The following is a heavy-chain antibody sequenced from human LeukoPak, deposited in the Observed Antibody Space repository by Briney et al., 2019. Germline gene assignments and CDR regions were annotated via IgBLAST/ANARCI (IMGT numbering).Heavy chain of an antibody. D-gene: IGHD6-13*01. CDR3: ARVSGRSSSWIDAFDI. J-gene: IGHJ3*02. CDR2: ISYDGSNK. CDR1: GFTFSSYA. V-gene: IGHV3-30-3*01. Sequence: PPGGSLRLSCAASGFTFSSYAMHWVRQAPGKGLEWVAVISYDGSNKYYADSVKGRFTISRDNSKNTLYLQMNSLRAEDTAVYYCARVSGRSSSWIDAFDIWGQGTMVTVSS.